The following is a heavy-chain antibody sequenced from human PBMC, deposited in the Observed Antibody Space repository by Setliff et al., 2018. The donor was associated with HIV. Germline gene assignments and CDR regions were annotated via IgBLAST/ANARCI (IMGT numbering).Heavy chain of an antibody. V-gene: IGHV5-51*01. Sequence: GECLKISCKGSGYTFTNYWIGWVRQMPGKGLEWMGIIYPGDSDARYSPSFQGQVTISADKSISTAYLQWTSLKASDTATYYCARMGGRVDMTTATTFGYFQDWGQGTLVTVSS. CDR2: IYPGDSDA. J-gene: IGHJ1*01. D-gene: IGHD4-17*01. CDR3: ARMGGRVDMTTATTFGYFQD. CDR1: GYTFTNYW.